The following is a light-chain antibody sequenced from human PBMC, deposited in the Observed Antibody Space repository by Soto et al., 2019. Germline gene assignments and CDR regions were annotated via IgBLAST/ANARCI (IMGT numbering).Light chain of an antibody. V-gene: IGLV2-11*01. CDR1: SNDVGGYNY. CDR3: CSYAGSDSLV. J-gene: IGLJ2*01. Sequence: QSALTQPRWVSGSPGQSVTLSCTGTSNDVGGYNYVSWYQQYPGKAPTLMIYDVGKRPSGVPDRFSGSKSGNTASLIISGLQAEDEADYYCCSYAGSDSLVFGGGTKLTVL. CDR2: DVG.